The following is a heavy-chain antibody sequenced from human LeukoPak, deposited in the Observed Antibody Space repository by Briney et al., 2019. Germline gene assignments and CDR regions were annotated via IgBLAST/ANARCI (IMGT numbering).Heavy chain of an antibody. Sequence: PGGSLRLSCAASGFTFSSYSMNWVRQPPGKGLEWMAVISNDGMRKFHADSVKGRFTISRDNSKNTLYLQMDSLTTEDTALYYCARRRDGYNPELDYWGQGTLVTVSS. V-gene: IGHV3-30*03. J-gene: IGHJ4*02. D-gene: IGHD5-24*01. CDR1: GFTFSSYS. CDR2: ISNDGMRK. CDR3: ARRRDGYNPELDY.